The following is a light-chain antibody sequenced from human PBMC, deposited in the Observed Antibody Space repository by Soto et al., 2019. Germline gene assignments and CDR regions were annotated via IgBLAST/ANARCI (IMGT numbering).Light chain of an antibody. CDR3: SSYTSSSTLVV. CDR1: TSNIGSNT. J-gene: IGLJ2*01. Sequence: QSVLTQPPSASGTPGQTVTISCSGSTSNIGSNTVNWYHQVPGTAPKLLIYTNNLRPSGVSNRFSGSKSGNTASLTISGLQAEDEADYYCSSYTSSSTLVVFGGGTKLTVL. V-gene: IGLV1-44*01. CDR2: TNN.